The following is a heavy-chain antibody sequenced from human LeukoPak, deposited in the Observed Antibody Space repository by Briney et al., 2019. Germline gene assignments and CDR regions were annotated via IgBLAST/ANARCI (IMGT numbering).Heavy chain of an antibody. CDR1: GYTFTNYG. Sequence: GASVKVSCKASGYTFTNYGISWVRQAPGQGLEGMGWIGTYDGDTNFAQRVEGRVTLTIDTSTNTAYMELRSLRPDDTAMYYCARDYEGATRRDLFDPWGQGTLVTVSS. J-gene: IGHJ5*02. D-gene: IGHD1-26*01. V-gene: IGHV1-18*01. CDR2: IGTYDGDT. CDR3: ARDYEGATRRDLFDP.